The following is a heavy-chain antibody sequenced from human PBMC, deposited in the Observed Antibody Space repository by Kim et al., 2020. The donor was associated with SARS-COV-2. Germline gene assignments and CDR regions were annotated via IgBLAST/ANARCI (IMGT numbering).Heavy chain of an antibody. V-gene: IGHV3-74*01. D-gene: IGHD3-10*01. J-gene: IGHJ4*02. CDR2: INSDGSST. CDR1: GFTFSSYW. CDR3: ARDCPISGSVGY. Sequence: GGSLRLSCAASGFTFSSYWMHWVRQAPGNGLVWVSRINSDGSSTSYADSVKGRFTISRDNAKNTLYLQMNSLRAEDTAVYYCARDCPISGSVGYWGQGTLVTVSS.